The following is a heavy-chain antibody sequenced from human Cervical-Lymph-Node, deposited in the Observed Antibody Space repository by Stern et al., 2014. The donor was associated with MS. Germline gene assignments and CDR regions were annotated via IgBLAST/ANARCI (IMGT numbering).Heavy chain of an antibody. V-gene: IGHV3-33*01. Sequence: VQLVESGGGVVQPGRSLRLSCAASGFTFSSYGMHWVRQAPGKGLEWVADIWYDGSNKYYADSVKGGFTISRDNSKNTLYLQMNSLRAEDTAVYYCARSSSPSPYYYYGMDVWGQGTTVTVSS. CDR3: ARSSSPSPYYYYGMDV. J-gene: IGHJ6*02. CDR2: IWYDGSNK. D-gene: IGHD6-13*01. CDR1: GFTFSSYG.